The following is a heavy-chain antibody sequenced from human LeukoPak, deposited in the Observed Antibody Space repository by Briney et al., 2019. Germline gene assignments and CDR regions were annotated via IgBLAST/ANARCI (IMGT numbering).Heavy chain of an antibody. V-gene: IGHV6-1*01. CDR2: TYYRSKWYN. J-gene: IGHJ4*02. Sequence: PSQTLSLTCAISGDSVSSNSAAWNWIRQSPSRGLEWLGRTYYRSKWYNDYAVSVKSRITNNPDTSKNQFSLQLNSVTPEDTAVYYCAREGNRDSNGWSGPNFDYWGQGTLVTVSS. D-gene: IGHD6-19*01. CDR3: AREGNRDSNGWSGPNFDY. CDR1: GDSVSSNSAA.